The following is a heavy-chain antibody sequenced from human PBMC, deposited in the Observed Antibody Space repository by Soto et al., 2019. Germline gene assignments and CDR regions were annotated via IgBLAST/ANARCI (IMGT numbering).Heavy chain of an antibody. J-gene: IGHJ4*02. CDR1: GFTFDNFA. Sequence: GGSLRLSCTTSGFTFDNFAMSWVRQAPGRGLEWVSAISGGGGGKYYADSVKGRFIISRDNSKNTVYLQLNGLRTEDTAVYYCAKDVHYDSSGGLDYWGQGT. CDR3: AKDVHYDSSGGLDY. D-gene: IGHD3-22*01. CDR2: ISGGGGGK. V-gene: IGHV3-23*01.